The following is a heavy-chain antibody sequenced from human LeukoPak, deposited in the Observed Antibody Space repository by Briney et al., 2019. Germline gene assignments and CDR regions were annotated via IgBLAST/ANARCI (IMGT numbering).Heavy chain of an antibody. CDR3: ARHADCMGATCGYFDP. V-gene: IGHV4-59*08. Sequence: PSETLSLTCSVSGASLNSYYWSWIRQPPGKGLEWIAYIYYSGSTDHNPSLKSRVTVSLDTSRKQFSLEMTSVTAADTAIYYCARHADCMGATCGYFDPWGQGTLVTVSS. CDR1: GASLNSYY. D-gene: IGHD1-26*01. CDR2: IYYSGST. J-gene: IGHJ5*02.